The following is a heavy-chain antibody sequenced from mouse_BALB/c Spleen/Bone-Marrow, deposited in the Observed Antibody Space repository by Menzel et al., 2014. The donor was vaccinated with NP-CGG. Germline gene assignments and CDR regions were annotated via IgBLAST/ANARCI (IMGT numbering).Heavy chain of an antibody. Sequence: QVQLRQSGAELVKPGAPMKLSCKASGYTFTDYWMNWVKQRPGRGLEWIGRIDPSDSETHYNQKFKDKATLTVDKSSTTAYIQLSNLTSEDSAVYYCARTAYWGQGTLVTVSA. J-gene: IGHJ3*01. CDR1: GYTFTDYW. V-gene: IGHV1-69*02. CDR3: ARTAY. CDR2: IDPSDSET.